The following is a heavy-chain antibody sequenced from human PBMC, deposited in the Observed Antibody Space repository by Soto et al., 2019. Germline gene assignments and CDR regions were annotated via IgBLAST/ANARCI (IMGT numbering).Heavy chain of an antibody. D-gene: IGHD6-13*01. Sequence: EVQLVESGGGLIQPGGSLRLSCAASGFTVSSNYMSWVRQAPGKGLEWVSVIYSGGSTYYADSVKGRFTISRDNSKNTLYLQMNSLRAEDTAVYYCARARAAAVVKNWFDPWGQGTLVTVSS. V-gene: IGHV3-66*03. J-gene: IGHJ5*02. CDR2: IYSGGST. CDR1: GFTVSSNY. CDR3: ARARAAAVVKNWFDP.